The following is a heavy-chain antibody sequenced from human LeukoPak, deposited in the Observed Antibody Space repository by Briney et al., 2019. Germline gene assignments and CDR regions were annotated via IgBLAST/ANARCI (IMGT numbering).Heavy chain of an antibody. V-gene: IGHV4-39*07. Sequence: SETLSLTCTVSGGSISSSSYYWGWIRQPPGKGLEWIGRIYYSGSTYYNPSLKSRVTISVDTSKNQFSPKLSSVTAADTAVYYCAREPIWFGEYNWFDPWGQGTLVTVSS. J-gene: IGHJ5*02. CDR3: AREPIWFGEYNWFDP. D-gene: IGHD3-10*01. CDR2: IYYSGST. CDR1: GGSISSSSYY.